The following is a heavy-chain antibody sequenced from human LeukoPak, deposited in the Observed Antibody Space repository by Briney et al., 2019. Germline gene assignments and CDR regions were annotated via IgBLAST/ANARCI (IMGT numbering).Heavy chain of an antibody. CDR1: GGTFSSYA. V-gene: IGHV1-69*05. Sequence: GASVKVSCKASGGTFSSYAISWVRQAPGQGLEWMGGIIPIFGTANYAQKFQGRVTITTDESTSTAYMELSSLGSEDTAVYYCARVGVYDYGDYNFDYWGQGTLVTVSS. CDR2: IIPIFGTA. CDR3: ARVGVYDYGDYNFDY. J-gene: IGHJ4*02. D-gene: IGHD4-17*01.